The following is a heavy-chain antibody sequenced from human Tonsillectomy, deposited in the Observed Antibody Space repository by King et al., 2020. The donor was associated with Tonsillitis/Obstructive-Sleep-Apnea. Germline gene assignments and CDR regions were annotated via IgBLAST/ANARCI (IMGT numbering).Heavy chain of an antibody. D-gene: IGHD4-11*01. CDR1: GFTFDDYG. CDR3: ARAMGVTTWGYYYYHYMDV. J-gene: IGHJ6*03. Sequence: EVQLVESGGGVVRTGGSLRLSCAASGFTFDDYGMSWVRQAPGKGLEWGSSINWKGGSTGYADTVKGRFTISRDNAKNSLYLQMNSLRAEDTALYYCARAMGVTTWGYYYYHYMDVWGKGPTVTVSS. CDR2: INWKGGST. V-gene: IGHV3-20*04.